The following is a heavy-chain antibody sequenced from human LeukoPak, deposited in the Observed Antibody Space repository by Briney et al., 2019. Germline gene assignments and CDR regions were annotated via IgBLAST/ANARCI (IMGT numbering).Heavy chain of an antibody. D-gene: IGHD6-25*01. V-gene: IGHV4-59*01. CDR3: AKNGQSGFSFDP. J-gene: IGHJ5*02. Sequence: SETLSLTCTVSGGSISRDYWSWIRQPPGKGLEWIGYIYYTGSTNYNPSLNSRVTISLETSKNQFSLNLSSVTAADTAVYYCAKNGQSGFSFDPWGQGTLVTVSS. CDR2: IYYTGST. CDR1: GGSISRDY.